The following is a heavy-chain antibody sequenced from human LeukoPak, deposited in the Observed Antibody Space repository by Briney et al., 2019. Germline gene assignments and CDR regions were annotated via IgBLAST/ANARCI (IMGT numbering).Heavy chain of an antibody. CDR1: GGSISSGSYF. Sequence: PSETLSLTCTVSGGSISSGSYFWSWIRQPAGKGLEWIGRIYTSGSTNYNPSLKSRVTISVDTSKNQFSLKLSSVTAADTAVYYCAQLGKKDYWGQGTLVTVSS. D-gene: IGHD7-27*01. V-gene: IGHV4-61*02. CDR3: AQLGKKDY. CDR2: IYTSGST. J-gene: IGHJ4*02.